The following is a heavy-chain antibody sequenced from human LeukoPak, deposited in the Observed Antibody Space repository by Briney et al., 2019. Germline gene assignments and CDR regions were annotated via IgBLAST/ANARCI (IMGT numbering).Heavy chain of an antibody. D-gene: IGHD5-12*01. CDR3: ASANSGYDLYYYYGMDV. J-gene: IGHJ6*04. Sequence: ASVKVSCKASGYTFTSYAMHWVRQAPGQRLEGMGWINAGNCNTKYSQKFQGRVTITRDTSASTAYMELSSLRSEDTAVYYCASANSGYDLYYYYGMDVWGKGTTVTVSS. CDR1: GYTFTSYA. V-gene: IGHV1-3*01. CDR2: INAGNCNT.